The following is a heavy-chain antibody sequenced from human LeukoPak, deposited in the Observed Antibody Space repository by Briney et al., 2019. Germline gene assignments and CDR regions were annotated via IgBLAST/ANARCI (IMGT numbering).Heavy chain of an antibody. V-gene: IGHV4-34*01. J-gene: IGHJ4*02. D-gene: IGHD3-22*01. Sequence: PSETLSLTCTVSGGSISSYYWSWIRQPPGKGLEWIGDINHSGSTNYNPSLKSRVTISVDTSKNQFSLKLSSVTAADTAVYYCARGNYYDSSGYEPLFDYWGQGTLVTVSS. CDR2: INHSGST. CDR1: GGSISSYY. CDR3: ARGNYYDSSGYEPLFDY.